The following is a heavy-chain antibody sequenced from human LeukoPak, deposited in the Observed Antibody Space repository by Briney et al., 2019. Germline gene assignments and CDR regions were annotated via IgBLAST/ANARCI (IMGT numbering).Heavy chain of an antibody. V-gene: IGHV3-9*01. CDR2: ISWNSGSI. J-gene: IGHJ4*02. CDR3: ARDQAAYCGGDCAWGFDY. Sequence: GGSLRLSCAASGFTFDDYAMHWVRQAPGKGLEWVSGISWNSGSIGYADSVKGRFTISRDNSKNTLYLQMNSLRAEDTAVYYCARDQAAYCGGDCAWGFDYWGQGTLVTVSS. CDR1: GFTFDDYA. D-gene: IGHD2-21*02.